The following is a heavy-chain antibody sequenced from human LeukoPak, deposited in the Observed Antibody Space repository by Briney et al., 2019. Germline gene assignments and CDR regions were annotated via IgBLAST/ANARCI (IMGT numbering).Heavy chain of an antibody. CDR2: IYPGDSDT. V-gene: IGHV5-51*01. CDR1: GYSFTSYW. Sequence: GESLKISCKGSGYSFTSYWIGWVRQMPGKGLEWMGIIYPGDSDTRYSPSFQGQVTISADKSISTAYLQWSSLKASDTAMYYCAVGSWNHAEGYYFDYWGQGTLVTVSS. J-gene: IGHJ4*02. CDR3: AVGSWNHAEGYYFDY. D-gene: IGHD1-14*01.